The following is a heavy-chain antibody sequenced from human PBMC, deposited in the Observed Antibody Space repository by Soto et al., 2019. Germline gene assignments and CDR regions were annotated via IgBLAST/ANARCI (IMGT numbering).Heavy chain of an antibody. CDR3: AREVVVPAEHYYGMDV. V-gene: IGHV1-18*04. CDR2: ISAYNGNT. J-gene: IGHJ6*02. CDR1: GYTFTSYG. Sequence: ASVKVSCKASGYTFTSYGISWVRQAPGQGLEWMGWISAYNGNTNYAQKLQGRVTMTTDTSTSTAYMELRSLRSDDTAVYYCAREVVVPAEHYYGMDVWGQGTTVTVSS. D-gene: IGHD2-2*01.